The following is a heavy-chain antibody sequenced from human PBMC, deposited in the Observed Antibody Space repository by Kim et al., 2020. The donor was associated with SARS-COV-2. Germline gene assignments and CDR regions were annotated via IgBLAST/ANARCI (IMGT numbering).Heavy chain of an antibody. J-gene: IGHJ4*02. CDR3: ARWRNYYDSSGYYYSWDYFDY. CDR1: GGTFSSYA. CDR2: IIPIFGTA. V-gene: IGHV1-69*13. Sequence: SVKVSCKASGGTFSSYAISWVRQAPGQGLEWMGGIIPIFGTANYAQKFQGRVTITADESTSTAYMELSSLRSEDTAVYYCARWRNYYDSSGYYYSWDYFDYWGQGTLVTVSS. D-gene: IGHD3-22*01.